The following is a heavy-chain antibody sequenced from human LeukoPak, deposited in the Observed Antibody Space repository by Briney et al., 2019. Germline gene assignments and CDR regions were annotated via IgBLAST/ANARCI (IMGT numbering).Heavy chain of an antibody. CDR3: ASGGVIVGMDV. J-gene: IGHJ6*02. D-gene: IGHD2-21*01. CDR2: IIPIFGTA. Sequence: ASVKVSCKASGYTFTSYYMHWVRQAPGQGLEWMGGIIPIFGTANYAQKFQGRVTITADESTSTAYMELSSLRSEDTAVYYCASGGVIVGMDVWGQGTTATVSS. V-gene: IGHV1-69*13. CDR1: GYTFTSYY.